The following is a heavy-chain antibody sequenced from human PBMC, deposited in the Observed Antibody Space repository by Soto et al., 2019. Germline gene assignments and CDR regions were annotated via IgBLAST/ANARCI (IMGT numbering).Heavy chain of an antibody. Sequence: QVQLVQSGAEVKKPGASVKVSCKASGYTFTSYGITWARQAPGQGLEWMGWISVYNGNTNYAQRLQGRVTMTTDTSTSTAYMELRSLRSDDTAVSYCARDRGAGPWGGMDVWGQGTTVTVSS. D-gene: IGHD3-16*01. J-gene: IGHJ6*02. CDR3: ARDRGAGPWGGMDV. V-gene: IGHV1-18*01. CDR2: ISVYNGNT. CDR1: GYTFTSYG.